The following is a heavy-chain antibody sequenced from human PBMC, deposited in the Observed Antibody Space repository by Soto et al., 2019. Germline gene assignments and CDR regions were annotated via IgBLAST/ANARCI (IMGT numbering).Heavy chain of an antibody. Sequence: GGSLRLSCAASGFTFSSYGMHWVRQAPGKGLEWVAVISYDGSNKYYADSVKGRFTISRDNSKNTLYLQMNSLRAEDTAVYYCAKDQYCSGGSCYPPIDYWGQGTLVTVSS. CDR3: AKDQYCSGGSCYPPIDY. V-gene: IGHV3-30*18. CDR1: GFTFSSYG. D-gene: IGHD2-15*01. J-gene: IGHJ4*02. CDR2: ISYDGSNK.